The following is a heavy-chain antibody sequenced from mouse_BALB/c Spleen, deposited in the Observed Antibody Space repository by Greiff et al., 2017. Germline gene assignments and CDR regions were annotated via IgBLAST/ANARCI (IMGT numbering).Heavy chain of an antibody. CDR1: GYTFTSYY. CDR3: ARFHYYGPYYFDY. Sequence: VQRVESGPELVKPGASVRISCKASGYTFTSYYIHWVKQRPGQGLEWIGWIYPGNVNTKYNEKFKGKATLTADKSSSTAYMQLSSLTSEDSAVYFCARFHYYGPYYFDYWGQGTTLTVSS. V-gene: IGHV1S56*01. CDR2: IYPGNVNT. J-gene: IGHJ2*01. D-gene: IGHD1-2*01.